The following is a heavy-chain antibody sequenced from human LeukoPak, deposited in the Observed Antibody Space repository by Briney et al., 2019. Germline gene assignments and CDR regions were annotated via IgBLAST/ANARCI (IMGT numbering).Heavy chain of an antibody. Sequence: SVKVSCKASGGTFSSYAISWVRQAPGQGLEWMGRIIPIFGTANYAQKFQGRVTITTDESTSTAYMELSSLRSEDTAVYYCARSSYYYDSSGYFDYWGQGTLVTVSS. D-gene: IGHD3-22*01. CDR1: GGTFSSYA. V-gene: IGHV1-69*05. CDR2: IIPIFGTA. CDR3: ARSSYYYDSSGYFDY. J-gene: IGHJ4*02.